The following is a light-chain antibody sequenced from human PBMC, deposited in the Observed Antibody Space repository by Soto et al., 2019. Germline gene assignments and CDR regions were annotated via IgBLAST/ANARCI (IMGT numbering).Light chain of an antibody. CDR3: ASWDDTLNGPV. CDR1: SSNLGSNP. V-gene: IGLV1-44*01. J-gene: IGLJ3*02. CDR2: SNN. Sequence: SVLTQPPSASGTPGQRVTISCSGGSSNLGSNPVNWYQQLPGTAPELLIYSNNLRPSGAPDRFSGSKSGTSASLAINGLQSEDEGVYYCASWDDTLNGPVFGGGTKVTVL.